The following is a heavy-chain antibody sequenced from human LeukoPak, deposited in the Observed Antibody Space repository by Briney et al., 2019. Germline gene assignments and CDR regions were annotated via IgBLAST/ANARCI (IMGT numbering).Heavy chain of an antibody. J-gene: IGHJ1*01. CDR2: ITSSGSHI. D-gene: IGHD6-13*01. V-gene: IGHV3-21*01. Sequence: GGSLRLSCAASGFTFSSYAMSWVRQAPGKGLEWVSSITSSGSHIYYADSVKGRFTISRDNAKNSLYLQMNSLRVEDTAVYYCARGAYSSSWNCEHWGQGTLVTVSS. CDR3: ARGAYSSSWNCEH. CDR1: GFTFSSYA.